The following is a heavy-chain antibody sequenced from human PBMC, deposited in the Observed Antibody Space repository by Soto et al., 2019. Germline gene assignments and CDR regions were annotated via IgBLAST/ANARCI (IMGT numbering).Heavy chain of an antibody. CDR2: IIPIFGTA. D-gene: IGHD2-2*01. CDR3: ARVLPRDIVVVPAATGYYYYGMDV. V-gene: IGHV1-69*06. Sequence: QVQLVQSGAEVKKPGSSVKVSCKASGGTFSSYAISWARQAPGQGLEWMGGIIPIFGTANYAQKFQGRVTITADKSTSTAYMELSSLRSEDTAVYYCARVLPRDIVVVPAATGYYYYGMDVWGQGTTVTVSS. CDR1: GGTFSSYA. J-gene: IGHJ6*02.